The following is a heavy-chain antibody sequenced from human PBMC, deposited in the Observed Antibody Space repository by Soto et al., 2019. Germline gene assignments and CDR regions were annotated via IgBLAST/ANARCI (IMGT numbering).Heavy chain of an antibody. CDR1: AGSISNYY. CDR3: ARGGPDFWSGPFDY. Sequence: PSETLSLTCTVSAGSISNYYCNWIRQPAGKGLEWIGRIDSSGSINYSPSLKSRVTMSVDTSENQFSLKLSSVTAADTAVYYCARGGPDFWSGPFDYWGQGTPVTVSS. CDR2: IDSSGSI. V-gene: IGHV4-4*07. D-gene: IGHD3-3*01. J-gene: IGHJ4*02.